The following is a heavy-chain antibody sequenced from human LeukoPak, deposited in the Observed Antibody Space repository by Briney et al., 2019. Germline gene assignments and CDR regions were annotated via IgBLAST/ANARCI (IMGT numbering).Heavy chain of an antibody. D-gene: IGHD1-1*01. Sequence: GGSLRLSCAASGFIFSSSWMTWVRQAPGKGLEWVANIKQDGREAYYVDSVAGRFTISRDNTKHRLYLQMNVRRDEDTSVYYCVRHQATTFDYWGQGTLVTVSS. CDR1: GFIFSSSW. CDR2: IKQDGREA. J-gene: IGHJ4*02. V-gene: IGHV3-7*03. CDR3: VRHQATTFDY.